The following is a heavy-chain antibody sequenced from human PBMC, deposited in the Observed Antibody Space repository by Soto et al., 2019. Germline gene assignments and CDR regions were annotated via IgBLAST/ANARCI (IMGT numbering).Heavy chain of an antibody. V-gene: IGHV3-23*01. CDR1: GFTFSNFA. D-gene: IGHD2-2*01. J-gene: IGHJ5*01. Sequence: EVQLLESGGGLVQPGGSLRLSCAASGFTFSNFAMSWVSKAPGKGLEWVSAVSRSGGSTNYADSVKGRFAISRDNAKSTPYLPMDNLKGEATAIYCCASDLICDTTTCFWGERFASWGQGTLVPVSS. CDR3: ASDLICDTTTCFWGERFAS. CDR2: VSRSGGST.